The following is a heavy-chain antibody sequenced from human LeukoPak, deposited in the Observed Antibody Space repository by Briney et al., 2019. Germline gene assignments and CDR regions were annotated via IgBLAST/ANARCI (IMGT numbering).Heavy chain of an antibody. CDR2: IFYSGST. Sequence: TFSSYGMSWVRQPPGKGLEWIGSIFYSGSTYYNPSLKSRVTISVDTSKNQFSLKLTSVTAADTAVYYCARDPQTTVTIGAFDIWGQGTMVTVSS. V-gene: IGHV4-39*07. CDR3: ARDPQTTVTIGAFDI. CDR1: TFSSYG. J-gene: IGHJ3*02. D-gene: IGHD4-17*01.